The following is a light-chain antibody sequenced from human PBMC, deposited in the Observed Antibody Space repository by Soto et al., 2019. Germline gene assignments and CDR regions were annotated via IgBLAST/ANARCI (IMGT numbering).Light chain of an antibody. V-gene: IGKV3-20*01. CDR1: QSVSSSY. Sequence: EIVLTQSPGTLSLSPGERATLSCRASQSVSSSYLAWYQQKLGQAPRLLIYGASSRATGIPDRFSGSGSGTDFTLTISRPEPEDFAVYYCQQYGSSPRTFGQGTKVEIK. CDR2: GAS. J-gene: IGKJ1*01. CDR3: QQYGSSPRT.